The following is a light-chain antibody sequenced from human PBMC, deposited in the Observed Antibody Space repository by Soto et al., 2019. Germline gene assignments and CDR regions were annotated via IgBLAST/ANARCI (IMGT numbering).Light chain of an antibody. J-gene: IGLJ2*01. V-gene: IGLV2-23*01. Sequence: QSALTQPASVSGSPGQSITISCTGASRDVGSYNLVSWYQQHPGNAPKLLIYEGSRRPSGVSNRFSGSKSGNTASLTISGLQAEDEADYYCCSFAPGSTLVFGGGTKVTVL. CDR3: CSFAPGSTLV. CDR2: EGS. CDR1: SRDVGSYNL.